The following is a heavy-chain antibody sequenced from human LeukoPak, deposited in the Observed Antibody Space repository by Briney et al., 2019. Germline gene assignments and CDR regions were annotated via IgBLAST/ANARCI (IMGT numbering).Heavy chain of an antibody. D-gene: IGHD6-13*01. V-gene: IGHV3-74*01. CDR2: IHSDGSGT. Sequence: GGSPRLSCAASGFIFSSYWMHWVRQAPGKGLGWVSRIHSDGSGTTYADSVKGRFTISRDNAKNTLYLQMTGLRDEDAAVYYCARGRSSSSWSDYWGQGTLVTVSS. J-gene: IGHJ4*02. CDR1: GFIFSSYW. CDR3: ARGRSSSSWSDY.